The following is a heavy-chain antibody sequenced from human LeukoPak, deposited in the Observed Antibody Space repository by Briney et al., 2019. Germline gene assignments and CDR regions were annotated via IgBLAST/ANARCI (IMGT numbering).Heavy chain of an antibody. D-gene: IGHD6-19*01. V-gene: IGHV4-34*01. CDR1: GGSFSGYY. CDR2: INHSGST. Sequence: PLETLSLTCAVYGGSFSGYYWSWIRQPPGKGLEWIGEINHSGSTNYNPSLKSRVTISVDTSKDQFSLKLSSVTAADTAVYYCARGRAVAGTRYYYYGMDVWGKGTTVTVS. CDR3: ARGRAVAGTRYYYYGMDV. J-gene: IGHJ6*04.